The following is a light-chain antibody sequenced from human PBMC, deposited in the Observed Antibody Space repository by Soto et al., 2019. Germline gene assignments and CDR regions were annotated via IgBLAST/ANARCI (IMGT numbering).Light chain of an antibody. J-gene: IGKJ5*01. CDR3: QQRSNWPPPIT. Sequence: EIVLTQSPGTLSLSPGERATHSCSASQSVSSYLAWYQQKPGQAPRLLIYDASNRATGIPARFSGSGSGTDFTLTISSLEPEDFAVYYCQQRSNWPPPITFGQGTRLEIK. V-gene: IGKV3-11*01. CDR1: QSVSSY. CDR2: DAS.